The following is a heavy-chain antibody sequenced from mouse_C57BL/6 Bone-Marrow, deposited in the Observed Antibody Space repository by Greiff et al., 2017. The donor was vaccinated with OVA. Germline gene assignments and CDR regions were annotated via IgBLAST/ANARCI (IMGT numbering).Heavy chain of an antibody. CDR3: ASCLGFAY. V-gene: IGHV5-4*03. Sequence: EVKLVESGGGLVKPGGSLKLSCAASGFTFSSYAMSWVRQTPEKRLEWVATISDGGSYTYYPDNVKGRFTISRDNAKNNLYLQMSHLKSEDTAMYYCASCLGFAYWGQGTLVTVSA. J-gene: IGHJ3*01. CDR2: ISDGGSYT. D-gene: IGHD2-10*02. CDR1: GFTFSSYA.